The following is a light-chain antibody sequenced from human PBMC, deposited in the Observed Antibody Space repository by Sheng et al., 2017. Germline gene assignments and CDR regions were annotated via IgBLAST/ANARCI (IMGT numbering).Light chain of an antibody. CDR1: NSNIGSGYN. V-gene: IGLV1-40*01. CDR3: QSYDSSLSTSV. J-gene: IGLJ3*02. Sequence: QSVLTQPPSVSGAPGQRVTISCTGNNSNIGSGYNVHWYQQLPGTAPKLLIYDSKNRPSGVPDRFSGSKSGASASLAITGLQTEDEADYYCQSYDSSLSTSVFGGGTSLTVL. CDR2: DSK.